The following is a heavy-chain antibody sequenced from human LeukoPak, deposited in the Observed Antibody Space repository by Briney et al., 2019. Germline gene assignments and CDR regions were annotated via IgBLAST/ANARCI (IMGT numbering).Heavy chain of an antibody. CDR3: ASSRDGYNYDY. CDR2: IHYSGST. V-gene: IGHV4-39*07. J-gene: IGHJ4*02. Sequence: SETLSLTCTVSGGSISSSIYYWGWIRQPPGKGLEWIGSIHYSGSTYYNPSLKSRVTISVDTSKNQFSLKLSSVTAADTAVYYCASSRDGYNYDYWGQGTLVTVSS. D-gene: IGHD5-24*01. CDR1: GGSISSSIYY.